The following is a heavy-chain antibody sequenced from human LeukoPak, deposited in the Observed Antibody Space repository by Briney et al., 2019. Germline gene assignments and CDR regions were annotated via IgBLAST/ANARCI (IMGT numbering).Heavy chain of an antibody. V-gene: IGHV6-1*01. J-gene: IGHJ4*02. CDR2: TYYRSKLYS. D-gene: IGHD5-24*01. CDR1: GDIVSRNTAG. CDR3: VRDSHGYNYVFFDY. Sequence: SQTLSLTCAISGDIVSRNTAGWNWIRQSPSRGLEWLGRTYYRSKLYSDFARSVRNRITINPDTSKNQFSLQLNSVTPEDTAVYYCVRDSHGYNYVFFDYWGQGTLVTVSS.